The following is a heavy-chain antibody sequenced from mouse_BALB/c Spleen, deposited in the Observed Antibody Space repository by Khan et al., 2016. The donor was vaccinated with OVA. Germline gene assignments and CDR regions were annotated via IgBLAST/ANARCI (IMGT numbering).Heavy chain of an antibody. CDR1: GFTFSDYG. CDR2: ISDLAYTF. CDR3: AREGGTAPFAY. V-gene: IGHV5-15*02. J-gene: IGHJ3*01. Sequence: EVELVESGGGLVQPGGSRKLSCAASGFTFSDYGMAWVRQAPGKGPEWVAFISDLAYTFYYADTVTGRFTLSRENAKNTLYLEMSSLRSGDTAMYYCAREGGTAPFAYWVQGTLVTVAA. D-gene: IGHD1-2*01.